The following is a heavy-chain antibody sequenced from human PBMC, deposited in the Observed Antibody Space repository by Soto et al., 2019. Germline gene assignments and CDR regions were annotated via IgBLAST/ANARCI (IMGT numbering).Heavy chain of an antibody. CDR2: ISGSGADT. J-gene: IGHJ4*02. CDR1: GFTFSSFA. CDR3: AGPGYSSQDY. V-gene: IGHV3-23*01. D-gene: IGHD5-18*01. Sequence: EVQLLESGGGLLQPGGSLRLSCAASGFTFSSFALSWVRQAPGKGLEWVSAISGSGADTDYADSVKGRFTISRDNSKNTLFLQMNSLRAEDTAVYYCAGPGYSSQDYWGQGTLVTVSS.